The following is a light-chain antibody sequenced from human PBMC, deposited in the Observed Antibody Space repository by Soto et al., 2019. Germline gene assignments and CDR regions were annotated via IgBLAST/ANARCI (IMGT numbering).Light chain of an antibody. CDR3: QYYNNYCWT. CDR2: KTS. V-gene: IGKV1-5*03. J-gene: IGKJ1*01. Sequence: DIQLTQSPSTLSASVGDRVTITCRASQSISSWLAWYQQKPGKAPKFLIYKTSNLESGVPSRFCGSGSGTEFTLTISSLQPDDFATYYCQYYNNYCWTFGQGTKVEIK. CDR1: QSISSW.